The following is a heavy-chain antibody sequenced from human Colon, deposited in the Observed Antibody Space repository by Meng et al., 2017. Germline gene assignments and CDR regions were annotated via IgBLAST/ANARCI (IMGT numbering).Heavy chain of an antibody. J-gene: IGHJ4*02. Sequence: VELVQSGTEGKKPGASVKVSCKASGYTFTGYYMHWVRQAPGQGLEWMGRINPNRGGTNYAQKFQGRVTMTRDTSISTAYMELSRLRSDDTAVYYCAREMGRMRTTVTTFAYWGQGTLVTVSS. CDR3: AREMGRMRTTVTTFAY. CDR1: GYTFTGYY. V-gene: IGHV1-2*06. CDR2: INPNRGGT. D-gene: IGHD4-17*01.